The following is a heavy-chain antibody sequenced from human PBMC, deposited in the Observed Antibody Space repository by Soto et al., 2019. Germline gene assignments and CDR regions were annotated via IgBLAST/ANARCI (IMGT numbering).Heavy chain of an antibody. D-gene: IGHD3-10*01. V-gene: IGHV1-8*01. CDR1: GYTFSNYD. CDR2: VNPNNGDT. CDR3: AKVSRKGSAIDLDY. J-gene: IGHJ4*02. Sequence: QVQLVQSGAELKKPGASVKVSCKASGYTFSNYDMNWVRQATGQGPEWIGWVNPNNGDTGYAQKFQGRVTLTTDISTTTSYKELTSLRSEDTAIYYCAKVSRKGSAIDLDYWGQGTLITVSS.